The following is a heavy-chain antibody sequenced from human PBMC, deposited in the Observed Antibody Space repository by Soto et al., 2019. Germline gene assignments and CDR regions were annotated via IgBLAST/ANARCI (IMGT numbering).Heavy chain of an antibody. CDR3: ARDRSFFGVVIIQYYFAY. CDR2: ISYDGSNK. Sequence: GGSLRLSCAASGFTFSSYAMHWVRQAPGKGLEWVAVISYDGSNKYYADSVKGRFTISRDNSKNTLYLQMNSPRAEDTAVYYCARDRSFFGVVIIQYYFAYGGQGSLVTVPS. V-gene: IGHV3-30-3*01. CDR1: GFTFSSYA. J-gene: IGHJ4*02. D-gene: IGHD3-3*01.